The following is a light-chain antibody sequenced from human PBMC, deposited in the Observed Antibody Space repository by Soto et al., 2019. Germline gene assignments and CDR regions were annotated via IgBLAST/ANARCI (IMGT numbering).Light chain of an antibody. Sequence: QSVLTQPPSASGTPGQRVTISCSGSSSNIGSNYVYWYQQLPGTAPKLLIYRNNQRPSGVPDRFSGSKSGTSASLAISGLRSEDGADYYCAAWDDSLSGQVFGGGTKVTVL. CDR2: RNN. CDR1: SSNIGSNY. V-gene: IGLV1-47*01. CDR3: AAWDDSLSGQV. J-gene: IGLJ3*02.